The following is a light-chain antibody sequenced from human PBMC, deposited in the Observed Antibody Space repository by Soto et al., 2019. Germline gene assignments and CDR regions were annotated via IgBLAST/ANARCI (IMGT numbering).Light chain of an antibody. Sequence: ISMTPAPANQSVSPGARATLSCRASQSVSSNLAWYQQKPGQAPRLLIYGASTRATGIPARFSGSGSGTEFTLTFSSLGPEDFACYFGKHPSHWFPFGQGTRLDI. CDR3: KHPSHWFP. CDR1: QSVSSN. CDR2: GAS. V-gene: IGKV3-15*01. J-gene: IGKJ5*01.